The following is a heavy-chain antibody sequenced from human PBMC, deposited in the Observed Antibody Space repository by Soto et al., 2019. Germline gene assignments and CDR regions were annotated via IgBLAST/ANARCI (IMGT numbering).Heavy chain of an antibody. CDR1: GFTCINYG. Sequence: PKRLCCAASGFTCINYGRHWIRQAPGKGLEYVSAISSNGGSTYYANSVKGRFTISRDNSKNTLYLQMGSLRAEDMAVYYCARLNPIAAAFDYWGQGTLVTVSS. CDR2: ISSNGGST. CDR3: ARLNPIAAAFDY. V-gene: IGHV3-64*01. D-gene: IGHD6-13*01. J-gene: IGHJ4*02.